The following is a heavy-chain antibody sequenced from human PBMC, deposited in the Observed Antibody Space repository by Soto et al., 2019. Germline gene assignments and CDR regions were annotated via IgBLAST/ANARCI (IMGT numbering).Heavy chain of an antibody. Sequence: QVQLVQSGAEVKKPGASVKVSCKASGYTFTSYAMHWVRQAPGQRLEWMGWINAGNGNTKYSQKFQGRVTITRDTSEYSAYMEMSSLGSEDTAVYSCARGFKGYLYSLDAWGQGPLVTVSS. J-gene: IGHJ5*02. D-gene: IGHD2-8*01. CDR3: ARGFKGYLYSLDA. CDR2: INAGNGNT. V-gene: IGHV1-3*01. CDR1: GYTFTSYA.